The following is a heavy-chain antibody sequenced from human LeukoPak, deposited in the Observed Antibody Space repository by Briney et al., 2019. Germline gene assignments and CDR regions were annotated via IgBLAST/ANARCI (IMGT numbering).Heavy chain of an antibody. D-gene: IGHD3-16*01. CDR2: IEEDGTRK. Sequence: GGSLRLSCVASGFTVDTYWMSWVRQAPGKGLDWVAHIEEDGTRKYNVDSVRGRFTISRDNAKNSLFLQMNSLRVEDTAVFYCVAWGSLVVWGQGTLVTVSS. CDR1: GFTVDTYW. CDR3: VAWGSLVV. J-gene: IGHJ4*02. V-gene: IGHV3-7*01.